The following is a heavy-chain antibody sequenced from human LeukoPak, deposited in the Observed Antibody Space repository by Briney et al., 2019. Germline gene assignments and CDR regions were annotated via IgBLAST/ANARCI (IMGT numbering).Heavy chain of an antibody. J-gene: IGHJ4*02. V-gene: IGHV1-3*01. D-gene: IGHD3-3*01. Sequence: ASVKVSCKASGYTFTSYAMHWVRQAPGQRLEWMGWINAGNGNTKYSQKFQGRVTITRDTSASTAYMELSSPRSEDTAVYYCARGKNYDFWSGYYLHYFDYWGPGTLVTVSS. CDR2: INAGNGNT. CDR1: GYTFTSYA. CDR3: ARGKNYDFWSGYYLHYFDY.